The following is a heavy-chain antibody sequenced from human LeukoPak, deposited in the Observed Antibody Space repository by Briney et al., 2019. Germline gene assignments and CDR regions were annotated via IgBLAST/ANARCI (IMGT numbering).Heavy chain of an antibody. CDR2: IYYSGST. CDR1: GGSISSSSYY. CDR3: ARKSADSSGYFSFLY. D-gene: IGHD3-22*01. Sequence: SETLSLTCTVSGGSISSSSYYWGWIRQPPGKGLEWIGSIYYSGSTYYNPSLKSRVTISVDTSKNQFSLKLSSVTAADTAVYYCARKSADSSGYFSFLYWGQGTLVTVSS. J-gene: IGHJ4*02. V-gene: IGHV4-39*07.